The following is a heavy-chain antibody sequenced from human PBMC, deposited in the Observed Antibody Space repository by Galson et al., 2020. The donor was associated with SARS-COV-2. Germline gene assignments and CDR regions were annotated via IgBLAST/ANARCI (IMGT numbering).Heavy chain of an antibody. Sequence: SGPTLVKPTQTLTLTCTFSGFSLSTSGVGVGWIRQPPGKALEWLALIYLDDDKRYSPSLKSRLTITKDTAKNQVVLTMTNMYPVDTARYYCAHGRSGGYSGWFDPGGQGALMTVSS. CDR1: GFSLSTSGVG. D-gene: IGHD6-19*01. CDR2: IYLDDDK. J-gene: IGHJ5*02. CDR3: AHGRSGGYSGWFDP. V-gene: IGHV2-5*02.